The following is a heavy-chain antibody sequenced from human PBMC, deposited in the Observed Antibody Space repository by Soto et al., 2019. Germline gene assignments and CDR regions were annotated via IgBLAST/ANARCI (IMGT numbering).Heavy chain of an antibody. J-gene: IGHJ4*02. V-gene: IGHV3-23*01. CDR3: AKVNYSSSAEAPPIFDY. CDR1: GFTFSSYA. CDR2: ISGSGGST. Sequence: EVQLLESGGGLVQPGGSLRLSCAASGFTFSSYAMSWVRQAPGKGLEWVSAISGSGGSTYYADSVKGRFTISRDNSKNTLYLQMNSLRAEDTAVYYCAKVNYSSSAEAPPIFDYWGQGTLVTVSS. D-gene: IGHD6-6*01.